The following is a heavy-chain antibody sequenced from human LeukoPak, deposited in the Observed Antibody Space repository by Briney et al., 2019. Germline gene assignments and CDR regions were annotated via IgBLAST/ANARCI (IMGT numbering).Heavy chain of an antibody. CDR3: ARLGRDGFDY. J-gene: IGHJ4*02. V-gene: IGHV3-21*01. CDR1: GFTFSSYS. CDR2: ISSSSSYI. D-gene: IGHD5-24*01. Sequence: GGSLRLSCAASGFTFSSYSMNWVRQAPGKGLEWVLSISSSSSYIYYADSVKGRFTISRDNAKNSLYLQMNSLRAEDTAVYYCARLGRDGFDYWGQGTLVTVSS.